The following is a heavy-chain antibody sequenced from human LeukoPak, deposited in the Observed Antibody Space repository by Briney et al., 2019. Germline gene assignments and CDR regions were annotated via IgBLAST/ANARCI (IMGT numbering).Heavy chain of an antibody. Sequence: GGSLRLSCAASGFTFSDYYMSWIRQAPGKGLEWVSYISSSGTSIYYADPVKGRFTLSRDNAKNSLYLQMNSLRAEDTAVYYCARGLTGRYILTGYYNDYWGQGTLVTVSS. D-gene: IGHD3-9*01. CDR2: ISSSGTSI. V-gene: IGHV3-11*01. CDR1: GFTFSDYY. J-gene: IGHJ4*02. CDR3: ARGLTGRYILTGYYNDY.